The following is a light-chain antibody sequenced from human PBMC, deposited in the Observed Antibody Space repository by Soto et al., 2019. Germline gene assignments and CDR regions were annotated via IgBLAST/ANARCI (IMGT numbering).Light chain of an antibody. Sequence: EIVLTQSPAALSLSPGERATLACRASQTVTNNYLAWYQQRPGQAPRLLIYGASSRAAGIPDRFGGSGSGTDFTLTISRLEPEDFAVYYCQHYGGFSLYTFAQGTRLEIK. CDR1: QTVTNNY. V-gene: IGKV3-20*01. CDR3: QHYGGFSLYT. J-gene: IGKJ2*01. CDR2: GAS.